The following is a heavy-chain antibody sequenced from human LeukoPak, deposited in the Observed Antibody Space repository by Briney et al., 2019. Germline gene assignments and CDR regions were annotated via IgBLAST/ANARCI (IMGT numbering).Heavy chain of an antibody. J-gene: IGHJ4*02. CDR1: GFTFSSYA. V-gene: IGHV3-64*01. Sequence: PGGSLRLSCAASGFTFSSYAMHWVRQAPGKGQEYVSAISSNGGSTYYANSVKGRFTISRDNSKNTLYLQMGSLRAEDMAVYYCAREGSGWYVGAIDYWGQGTLVTVSS. CDR3: AREGSGWYVGAIDY. CDR2: ISSNGGST. D-gene: IGHD6-19*01.